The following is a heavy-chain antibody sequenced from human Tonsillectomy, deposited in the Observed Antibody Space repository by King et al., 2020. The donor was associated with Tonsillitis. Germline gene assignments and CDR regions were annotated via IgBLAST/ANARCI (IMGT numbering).Heavy chain of an antibody. J-gene: IGHJ4*02. D-gene: IGHD3-22*01. CDR3: ARGSRLGIYYFDY. CDR2: IYYSGST. V-gene: IGHV4-39*01. CDR1: GGSISSSSYY. Sequence: LQLQESGPGLVKPSETLSLTCTVSGGSISSSSYYWGWIRQPPGKGLEWIGSIYYSGSTYYNPSLKSRVTMSVDTSKNQFSLKLSSVTAADTAVYYCARGSRLGIYYFDYWGQGTLVTVSS.